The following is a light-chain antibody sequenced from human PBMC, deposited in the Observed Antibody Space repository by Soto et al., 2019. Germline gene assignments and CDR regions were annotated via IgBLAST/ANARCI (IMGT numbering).Light chain of an antibody. Sequence: QSALTQPPSAYGAPGQSVTISCTGTSSDVGGYNYVSWFQQHPGRAPKLMIYEVSKRPSGVPDRFSGSKSGNTASLTVSGLQAEDEADYFCTSYAATYIVLVGGGTKVTVL. V-gene: IGLV2-8*01. CDR1: SSDVGGYNY. CDR3: TSYAATYIVL. CDR2: EVS. J-gene: IGLJ2*01.